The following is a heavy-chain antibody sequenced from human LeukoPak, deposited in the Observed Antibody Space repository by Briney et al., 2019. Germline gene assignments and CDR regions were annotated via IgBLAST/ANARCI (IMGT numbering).Heavy chain of an antibody. CDR1: GGSFSGYY. J-gene: IGHJ6*03. CDR2: INHSGST. D-gene: IGHD3-3*01. Sequence: SETLSLTCAVYGGSFSGYYWSWIRQPPGKGLEWIGEINHSGSTNYNPSLKSRVTISVDPSKNQFSLKLSSVTAADTAVYYCARRRYDFWGLYYYYMDVWGKGTTVTVSS. CDR3: ARRRYDFWGLYYYYMDV. V-gene: IGHV4-34*01.